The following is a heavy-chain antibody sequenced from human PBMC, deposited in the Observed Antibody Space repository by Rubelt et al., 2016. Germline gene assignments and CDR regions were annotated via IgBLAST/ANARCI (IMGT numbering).Heavy chain of an antibody. CDR3: ARGPPAYSGEGLYSSSWYGHWYFDL. CDR1: GYTFTAHY. CDR2: INPNTGGT. Sequence: KASGYTFTAHYLHWVRQAPGQGLEWMGWINPNTGGTDYAQIFQGRVSITRDTSISTSYMELSWLRSDDSAVYYCARGPPAYSGEGLYSSSWYGHWYFDLWGRGTLVTVSS. D-gene: IGHD6-13*01. J-gene: IGHJ2*01. V-gene: IGHV1-2*02.